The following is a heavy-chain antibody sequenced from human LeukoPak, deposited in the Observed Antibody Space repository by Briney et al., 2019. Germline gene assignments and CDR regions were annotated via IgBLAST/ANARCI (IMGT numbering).Heavy chain of an antibody. Sequence: GGSLRLSCAASGVSISNDWMSWLRQAPGKGLEWVARHKSRSAGETTYYAAPVKGRFTISRDDSKNTLYLQMNSLKTEDTAVYYCTLIQGWGSGSYYRDFWGQGTLVTVSS. CDR1: GVSISNDW. CDR2: HKSRSAGETT. D-gene: IGHD3-10*01. CDR3: TLIQGWGSGSYYRDF. J-gene: IGHJ4*02. V-gene: IGHV3-15*01.